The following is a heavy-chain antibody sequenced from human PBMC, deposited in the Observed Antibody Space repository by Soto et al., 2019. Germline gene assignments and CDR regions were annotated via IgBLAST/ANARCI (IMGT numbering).Heavy chain of an antibody. V-gene: IGHV4-39*01. CDR3: ARLGMVATTLKGRGWFDP. D-gene: IGHD2-15*01. Sequence: SETVSLTYTVSGCSISSSSHYWCWVLQPPGKGLAWIGSIYFTGTTYYNASLRSRISISVDTSKNQFSLKLRSVTAADTAVYHCARLGMVATTLKGRGWFDPWGPGTLVTVSS. CDR1: GCSISSSSHY. J-gene: IGHJ5*02. CDR2: IYFTGTT.